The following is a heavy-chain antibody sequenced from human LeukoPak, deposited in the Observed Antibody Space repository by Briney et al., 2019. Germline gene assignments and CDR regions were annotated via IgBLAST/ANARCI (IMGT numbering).Heavy chain of an antibody. CDR1: GFSFSNYW. D-gene: IGHD6-19*01. J-gene: IGHJ4*02. CDR2: IKQDGREK. Sequence: PGGSLRLSCAASGFSFSNYWMSWVRQAPGKGPEWVAIIKQDGREKYYVDSVKGRFTISRDNANNSLNLQLDSLRAEDTAVYYCARAILTVSGTALFYLDFWGQGTLVTVSP. CDR3: ARAILTVSGTALFYLDF. V-gene: IGHV3-7*01.